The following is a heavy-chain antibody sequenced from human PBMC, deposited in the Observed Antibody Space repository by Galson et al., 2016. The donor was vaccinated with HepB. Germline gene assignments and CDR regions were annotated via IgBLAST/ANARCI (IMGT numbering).Heavy chain of an antibody. CDR1: GFTFSRYV. CDR2: LWFDGSKK. J-gene: IGHJ6*02. CDR3: AREGGGSSYGLDV. D-gene: IGHD1-26*01. Sequence: SLRLSCAASGFTFSRYVMHWVRQAPGKGLEWVALLWFDGSKKYFADSVKGRFTISRDNSKNTLYLQMNSLRDDDTAVYYCAREGGGSSYGLDVWGQGTTVTVSS. V-gene: IGHV3-33*01.